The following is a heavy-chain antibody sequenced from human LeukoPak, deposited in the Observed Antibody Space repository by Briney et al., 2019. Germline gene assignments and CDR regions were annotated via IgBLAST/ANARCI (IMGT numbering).Heavy chain of an antibody. D-gene: IGHD3-10*01. J-gene: IGHJ5*02. CDR3: ARGGVYYYGSGSYSGSWFDP. Sequence: GASVKVSCKASGYTFTSYDINWVRQATGQGLEWMGWMNPNSGNTGYAQKFQGRVTMTRNTSISTAYMELSSLRSEDTAVYYCARGGVYYYGSGSYSGSWFDPWGQGTLVTVSS. CDR1: GYTFTSYD. V-gene: IGHV1-8*01. CDR2: MNPNSGNT.